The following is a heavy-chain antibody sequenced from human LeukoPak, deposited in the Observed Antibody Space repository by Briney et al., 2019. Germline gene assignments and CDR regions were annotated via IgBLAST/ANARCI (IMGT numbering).Heavy chain of an antibody. D-gene: IGHD5-12*01. J-gene: IGHJ4*02. V-gene: IGHV3-30*02. CDR1: GFTFSSYE. CDR3: AKEGVATTKAHFDY. Sequence: GSLRLSCAASGFTFSSYEMNWVRQAPGKGLEWVAFIRYDGSNKYYADSVKGRFTISRDNSKNTLYLQMNSLRAEDTAVYYCAKEGVATTKAHFDYWGQGTLVTVSS. CDR2: IRYDGSNK.